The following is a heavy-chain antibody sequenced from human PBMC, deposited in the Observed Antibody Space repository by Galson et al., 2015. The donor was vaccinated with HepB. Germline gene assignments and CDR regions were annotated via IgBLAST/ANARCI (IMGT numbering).Heavy chain of an antibody. CDR3: ARRWFGDTTFDY. J-gene: IGHJ4*02. D-gene: IGHD3-10*01. CDR1: GHTFTSYG. CDR2: ISAYNGNT. Sequence: SVKVSCKASGHTFTSYGISWVRQAPGQGLEWMGWISAYNGNTNYAQKFQGRVTMTTDTSTSTAYMELRSLRSDDTAVYYCARRWFGDTTFDYWGQGTLVTVSS. V-gene: IGHV1-18*01.